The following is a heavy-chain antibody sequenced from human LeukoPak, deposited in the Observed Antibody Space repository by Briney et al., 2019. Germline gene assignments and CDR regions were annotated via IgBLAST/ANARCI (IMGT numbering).Heavy chain of an antibody. CDR2: INHSGST. Sequence: SETLSLTCAVYGESFSGYYWSWIRQPPGKGLEWIGEINHSGSTNYNSSLKSRVTISVDTSKNQFSLKLSSVTAADTAAYFCARVMRIAARLGDYYYYYYMDVWGKGTTVTVSS. CDR1: GESFSGYY. D-gene: IGHD6-6*01. V-gene: IGHV4-34*01. J-gene: IGHJ6*03. CDR3: ARVMRIAARLGDYYYYYYMDV.